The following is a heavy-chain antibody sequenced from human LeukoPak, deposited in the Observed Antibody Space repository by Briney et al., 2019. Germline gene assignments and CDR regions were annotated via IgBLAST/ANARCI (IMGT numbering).Heavy chain of an antibody. CDR2: IDPRSGGT. CDR3: ARGGGQSGNYHINF. Sequence: ASVKVSCKASGYTFTDYYIHWVRQAAGQGLEWLGWIDPRSGGTTYAQRFQGRVTMTGDTSISTAYMDLSSLTSDDTAVYYCARGGGQSGNYHINFWGQGVLVTVPS. J-gene: IGHJ4*02. V-gene: IGHV1-2*02. CDR1: GYTFTDYY. D-gene: IGHD3-10*01.